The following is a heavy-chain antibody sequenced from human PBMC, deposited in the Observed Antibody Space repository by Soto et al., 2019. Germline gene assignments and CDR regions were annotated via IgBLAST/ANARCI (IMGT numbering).Heavy chain of an antibody. Sequence: QVQLQESGPGLVKPSQTLSLTCTVSGGSISSGDYYWSWIRQPPGKGLEWIGYIYYSGSTYYNPSLKNRVTISVDTSKNQFSLKLSSVTAADTAVYYCARDKRITIFGVVIEGDPTDYYGMDVWGQGTTVTVSS. V-gene: IGHV4-30-4*01. J-gene: IGHJ6*02. D-gene: IGHD3-3*01. CDR2: IYYSGST. CDR3: ARDKRITIFGVVIEGDPTDYYGMDV. CDR1: GGSISSGDYY.